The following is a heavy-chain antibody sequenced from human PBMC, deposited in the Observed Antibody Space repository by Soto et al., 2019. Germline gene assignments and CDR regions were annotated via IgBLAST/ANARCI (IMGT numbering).Heavy chain of an antibody. J-gene: IGHJ4*02. CDR1: GGTFKNNG. D-gene: IGHD5-12*01. Sequence: QVQLVQSGAEVKKPGSSVKVACRAPGGTFKNNGINWVRQAPGQGLEWMGGIIPVFGTTKYAQSFQGRLTITADDATSTAYMELSSLRSDDTAVCFCARENGVAVGTILYYFDHWGQGTQVTVSS. V-gene: IGHV1-69*01. CDR2: IIPVFGTT. CDR3: ARENGVAVGTILYYFDH.